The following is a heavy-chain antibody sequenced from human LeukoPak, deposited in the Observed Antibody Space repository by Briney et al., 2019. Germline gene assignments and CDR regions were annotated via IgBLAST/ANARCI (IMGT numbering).Heavy chain of an antibody. D-gene: IGHD6-13*01. J-gene: IGHJ4*02. V-gene: IGHV3-30-3*01. CDR1: GFTFSDYA. Sequence: GGSLRLSCSASGFTFSDYATDWVRQAPGKGLECVAVISSDVYDGTTEYYADSVKGRFTISRDNSKNTVYLQMNSLRGEDTAVYYCASTAAATDPPGFWGQGTLVTVSS. CDR3: ASTAAATDPPGF. CDR2: ISSDVYDGTTE.